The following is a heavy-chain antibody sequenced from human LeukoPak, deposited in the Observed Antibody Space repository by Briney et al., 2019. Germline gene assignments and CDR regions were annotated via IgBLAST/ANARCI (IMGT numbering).Heavy chain of an antibody. CDR1: GFTFRTYW. V-gene: IGHV3-74*01. CDR2: INEDGRIT. CDR3: GRDLGGRSGY. Sequence: GGSLRLSCAVSGFTFRTYWMHWVRQVPGEGLVWVSRINEDGRITNYADSVRGRFTISRDNAKNTLYLQMNSLRAEDSAVCYCGRDLGGRSGYWGQGALVTVSS. D-gene: IGHD1-26*01. J-gene: IGHJ4*02.